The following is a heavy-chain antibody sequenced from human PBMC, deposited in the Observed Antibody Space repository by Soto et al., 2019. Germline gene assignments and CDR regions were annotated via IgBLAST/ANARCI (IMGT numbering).Heavy chain of an antibody. J-gene: IGHJ2*01. V-gene: IGHV4-30-4*01. CDR1: GASINSGANY. D-gene: IGHD6-6*01. CDR2: ISYFGST. CDR3: VGRSTSSLWYFGP. Sequence: QVQLRESGPGLVKPSQTLSLTCSVSGASINSGANYWSWIRQSPGRGLEWIGYISYFGSTYYNPSLKSRVTISVDTSKNQVFLNLTSVTAADTAVYFCVGRSTSSLWYFGPWGRGTLVTVSS.